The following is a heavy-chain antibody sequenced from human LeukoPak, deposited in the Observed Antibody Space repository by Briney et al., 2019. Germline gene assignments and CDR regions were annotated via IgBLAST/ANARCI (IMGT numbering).Heavy chain of an antibody. CDR1: GYTFTMYY. D-gene: IGHD2-2*01. Sequence: GASVKVSCKASGYTFTMYYIHWVRQAPGQGLEWMGIINPSGGSASYAQRFQGRVTMTRDTSTSTVYMELSSLRSEDTAVYYCARVGSELLPGYQLPHYYYYYMDVWGKGTTVTVSS. CDR3: ARVGSELLPGYQLPHYYYYYMDV. J-gene: IGHJ6*03. CDR2: INPSGGSA. V-gene: IGHV1-46*01.